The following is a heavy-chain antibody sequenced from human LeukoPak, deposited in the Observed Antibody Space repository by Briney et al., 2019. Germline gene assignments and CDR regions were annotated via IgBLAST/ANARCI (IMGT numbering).Heavy chain of an antibody. CDR1: GFTFSSYW. CDR2: INSDGSST. Sequence: PGGSLRLSCAASGFTFSSYWMHWVRQAPGKGLMWASRINSDGSSTSYADSVKGRFTISRDNAKNTLYLQMNSLRADDTAVYYCARDIFTGPFDPWGQGTLVTVSS. V-gene: IGHV3-74*01. J-gene: IGHJ5*02. CDR3: ARDIFTGPFDP. D-gene: IGHD1-14*01.